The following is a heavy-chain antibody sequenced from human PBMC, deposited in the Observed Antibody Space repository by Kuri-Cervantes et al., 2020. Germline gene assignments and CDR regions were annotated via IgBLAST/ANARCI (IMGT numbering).Heavy chain of an antibody. Sequence: GGSLRLSCAASGFTVSSNYMSWVRQAPGKGLEWVSVIYSGGSTYYADSVKGRFTISRDNSKNTLYPQMNSLRAEDTAVYYCAKSAIFGVVTPYYYYYGMDVWGQGTTVTVSS. V-gene: IGHV3-66*02. J-gene: IGHJ6*02. CDR3: AKSAIFGVVTPYYYYYGMDV. CDR2: IYSGGST. CDR1: GFTVSSNY. D-gene: IGHD3-3*01.